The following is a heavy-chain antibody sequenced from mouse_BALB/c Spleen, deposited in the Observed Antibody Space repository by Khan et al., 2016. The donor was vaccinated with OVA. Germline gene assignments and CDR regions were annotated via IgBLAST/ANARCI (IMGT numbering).Heavy chain of an antibody. CDR3: ARLEDI. Sequence: VQLVASGPGLVAPSQSLSITCTVSGFSLTLYGVHWVRQPPGKGLELLGVIWAGGIPNYTSALMSRLSLSKDNSKSQVFLKMNSLQTDDTAMYYCARLEDIWGQGTTLTVSS. CDR2: IWAGGIP. D-gene: IGHD1-3*01. V-gene: IGHV2-9*02. J-gene: IGHJ2*01. CDR1: GFSLTLYG.